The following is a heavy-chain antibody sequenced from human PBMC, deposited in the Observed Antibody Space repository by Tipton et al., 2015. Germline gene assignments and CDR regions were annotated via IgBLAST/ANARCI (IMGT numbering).Heavy chain of an antibody. CDR1: GGSIKSSISY. CDR3: ARRIGWFDY. CDR2: FYYTGST. V-gene: IGHV4-39*01. Sequence: TLSLTCNVSGGSIKSSISYWAWIRQSPGKGLEWIGSFYYTGSTYYNPSLKSRVTISVDKPKNQFSLRLTSVTAADTAVYYCARRIGWFDYWGQGTLVTVSS. J-gene: IGHJ4*02. D-gene: IGHD2-2*03.